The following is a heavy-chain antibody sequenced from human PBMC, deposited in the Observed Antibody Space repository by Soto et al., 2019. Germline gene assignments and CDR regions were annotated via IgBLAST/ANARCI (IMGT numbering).Heavy chain of an antibody. Sequence: ASETLSLTCTVSGGSVSSGSYYWSWIRQPPGKGLEWIGYISNSGSTKYNPSLKSRVAISVDTSKNQFSLKLSSVTAADTAVYYCARDGYSNFDYWGQGTLVTVSS. D-gene: IGHD4-4*01. CDR2: ISNSGST. CDR1: GGSVSSGSYY. CDR3: ARDGYSNFDY. J-gene: IGHJ4*02. V-gene: IGHV4-61*01.